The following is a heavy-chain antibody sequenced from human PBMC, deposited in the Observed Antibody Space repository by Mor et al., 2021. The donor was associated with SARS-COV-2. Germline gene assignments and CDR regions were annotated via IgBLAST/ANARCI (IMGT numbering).Heavy chain of an antibody. V-gene: IGHV6-1*01. Sequence: QSPSRGLXXLGRXYYRSKXYYNYAVSVQSRITIKPDTSKNQFSLQLNSVTPEDTAVYYCARGNHYYDYWGQGALVTVSA. CDR2: XYYRSKXYY. CDR3: ARGNHYYDY. J-gene: IGHJ4*02. D-gene: IGHD3-10*01.